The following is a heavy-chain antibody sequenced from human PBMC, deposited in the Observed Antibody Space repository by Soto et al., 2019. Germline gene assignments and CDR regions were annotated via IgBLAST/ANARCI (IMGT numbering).Heavy chain of an antibody. Sequence: QVQLVESGGGVVQPGRSLRLSCAAPGFSFSISPMHWVRQAPGKGLEWVALISYDGTNKFYADSVKGRFTISRDNSKSTLYLQVDSLRPEDAAVYYCARDPKTSGGQHWAFNYFDSWGQGTLVTVSS. CDR1: GFSFSISP. V-gene: IGHV3-30-3*01. D-gene: IGHD7-27*01. J-gene: IGHJ4*02. CDR3: ARDPKTSGGQHWAFNYFDS. CDR2: ISYDGTNK.